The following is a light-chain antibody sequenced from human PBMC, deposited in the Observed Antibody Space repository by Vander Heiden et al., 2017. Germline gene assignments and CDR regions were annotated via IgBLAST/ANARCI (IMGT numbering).Light chain of an antibody. Sequence: DIVKTQSPDSLTVSMGQRATINCKSSQSVLYSSNNKNYLACFQQKPGQPPKLLIYWASTRDSGVPDRFIGSGSGADVSLTISSLQADDVAVYYCQQYYSTLLTFGGGTKVEIK. V-gene: IGKV4-1*01. J-gene: IGKJ4*01. CDR2: WAS. CDR3: QQYYSTLLT. CDR1: QSVLYSSNNKNY.